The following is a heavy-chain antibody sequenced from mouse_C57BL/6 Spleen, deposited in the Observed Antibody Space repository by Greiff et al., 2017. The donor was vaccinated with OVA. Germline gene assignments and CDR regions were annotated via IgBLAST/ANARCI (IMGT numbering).Heavy chain of an antibody. CDR2: IDPANGNT. Sequence: VQLQQSVAELVRPGASVKLSCTASGFNFKNTYMHWVKQRPEQGLEWIGRIDPANGNTKYDPKFQGKATITADTSSNTAYLQLSSLTSEDTDIYDCARDSNPYWYFDVWGTGTTVTVSS. CDR3: ARDSNPYWYFDV. CDR1: GFNFKNTY. V-gene: IGHV14-3*01. D-gene: IGHD2-5*01. J-gene: IGHJ1*03.